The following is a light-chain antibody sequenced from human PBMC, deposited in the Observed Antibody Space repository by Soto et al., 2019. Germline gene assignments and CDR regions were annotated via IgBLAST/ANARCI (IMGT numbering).Light chain of an antibody. CDR3: QQSYSTPLT. CDR1: QSISSY. V-gene: IGKV1-39*01. CDR2: AAS. Sequence: PSSLSASVGDRVTITCRASQSISSYLNWYQQKPGKAPKLLIYAASSLQSGVPSRFSGSGSGTDFTLTISSLQPEDFATYYCQQSYSTPLTFGGGTKVDIK. J-gene: IGKJ4*01.